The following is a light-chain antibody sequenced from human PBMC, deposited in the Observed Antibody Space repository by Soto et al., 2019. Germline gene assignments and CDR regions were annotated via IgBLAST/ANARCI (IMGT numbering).Light chain of an antibody. V-gene: IGLV1-51*01. Sequence: QSVMTQPPSVSAAPGQKVTISCSGSSSNIGGNSVSWYQQLPGTAPKLLIYDDNKRPSENPDRFSGSKSGTSATLGITGFQTGDEADYYCGSWDSSLSAYVFGTGTKLTVL. CDR1: SSNIGGNS. J-gene: IGLJ1*01. CDR2: DDN. CDR3: GSWDSSLSAYV.